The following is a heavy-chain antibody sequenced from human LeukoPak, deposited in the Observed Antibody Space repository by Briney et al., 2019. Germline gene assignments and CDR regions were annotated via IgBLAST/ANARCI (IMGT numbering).Heavy chain of an antibody. V-gene: IGHV4-4*09. D-gene: IGHD3-10*01. CDR2: IYSSGSA. CDR3: ARMGDLYYFGSGPYTCDY. CDR1: GGSIRNYY. J-gene: IGHJ4*02. Sequence: SGTLSLTCKASGGSIRNYYWNWIRQTPGKGLEWLGYIYSSGSAHYNPSLTSRVTISLDTAKNRLFLQLTSVTAADTAVYFCARMGDLYYFGSGPYTCDYWGQGILVTVSS.